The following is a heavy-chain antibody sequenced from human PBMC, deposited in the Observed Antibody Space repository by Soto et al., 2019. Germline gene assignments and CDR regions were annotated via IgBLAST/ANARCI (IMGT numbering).Heavy chain of an antibody. CDR1: GFTFGTTD. V-gene: IGHV3-23*01. CDR3: VKNSGWFNT. D-gene: IGHD3-10*01. CDR2: IDGSGGIT. J-gene: IGHJ5*02. Sequence: QLLQSGGGLVQPGGSLTLSCAASGFTFGTTDMGWVRQAPGEGLEWASTIDGSGGITYYADSVKGRFTISRDNSRNTVYLQMNSLRGDDTALYYCVKNSGWFNTWGQGALVTVSS.